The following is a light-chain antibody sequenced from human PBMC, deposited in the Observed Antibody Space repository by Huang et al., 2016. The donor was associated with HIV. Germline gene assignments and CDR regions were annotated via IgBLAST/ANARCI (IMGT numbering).Light chain of an antibody. CDR2: TAS. CDR3: QQSYSTLFT. V-gene: IGKV1-39*01. Sequence: DIQMTQSPSSLSASVGDRVTITCRASQNINTYLNWYQQKRGKAPKLLIYTASILQSGVPSRFSGSGSGTDFTLTISSLQPEDSATYYCQQSYSTLFTFGPETKVDI. J-gene: IGKJ3*01. CDR1: QNINTY.